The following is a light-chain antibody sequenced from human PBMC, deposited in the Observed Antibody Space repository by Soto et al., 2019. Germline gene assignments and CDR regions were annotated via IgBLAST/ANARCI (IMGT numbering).Light chain of an antibody. CDR3: HSYASSAHWV. CDR2: QDN. Sequence: NFMLTQPHSVSESPGKTVTISCTRSGGSIANNYVQWYQQRPGSAPTPVIFQDNERPSGVPDRFSGSIDSSSNSASLTISGLRTEDEADYYCHSYASSAHWVFGGGTKLTVL. V-gene: IGLV6-57*04. CDR1: GGSIANNY. J-gene: IGLJ3*02.